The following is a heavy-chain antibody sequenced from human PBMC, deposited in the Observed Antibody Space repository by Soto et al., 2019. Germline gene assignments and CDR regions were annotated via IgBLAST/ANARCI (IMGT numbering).Heavy chain of an antibody. CDR1: GYSFTSYW. CDR2: IDPSDSYT. J-gene: IGHJ4*02. CDR3: ARHSTPSGRRTGTTVGSY. D-gene: IGHD1-1*01. Sequence: EVQLVQSGAEVKKPGESLRISCKGSGYSFTSYWISWVRQMPGKGLEWMGRIDPSDSYTNYSPSFQGHVTISADKSISTAYLQWSSLKASDTAMYYCARHSTPSGRRTGTTVGSYWGQGTLVTVSS. V-gene: IGHV5-10-1*03.